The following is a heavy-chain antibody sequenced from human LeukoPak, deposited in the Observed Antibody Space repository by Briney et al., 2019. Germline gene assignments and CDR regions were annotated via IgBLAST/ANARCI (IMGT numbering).Heavy chain of an antibody. J-gene: IGHJ4*02. CDR3: ARAENGLSY. V-gene: IGHV4-59*01. D-gene: IGHD3-16*01. CDR1: GGSISSYY. CDR2: IYYSGST. Sequence: PSETLSLTCTVSGGSISSYYWSWIRQPPGKGLEWIGYIYYSGSTNYNPSLKSRVTISVDTSKNQFSLKLSSVTAADTAAYYCARAENGLSYWGQGTLVTVSS.